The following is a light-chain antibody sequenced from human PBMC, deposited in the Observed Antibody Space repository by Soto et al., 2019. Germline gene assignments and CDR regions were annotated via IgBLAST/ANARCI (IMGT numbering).Light chain of an antibody. CDR3: QQLNSYPIT. CDR2: GAS. J-gene: IGKJ5*01. Sequence: EIVLTQSPGTLSLSPGERATLSCRASQSVSSSYLAWYQQKPGQAPRLLIYGASSRATGIPDRFSGSGSGTDFTLTISRLEPEDFATYYCQQLNSYPITFGHGTRLEIK. V-gene: IGKV3-20*01. CDR1: QSVSSSY.